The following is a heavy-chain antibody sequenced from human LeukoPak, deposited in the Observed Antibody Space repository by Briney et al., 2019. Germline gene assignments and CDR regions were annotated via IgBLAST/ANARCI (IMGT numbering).Heavy chain of an antibody. Sequence: SETLSLTCTVSGGSISSGGYYWSWIRQHPGKGLEWIGYIYYSGSTYYNPSLKSRVTISVDTSKNQFSLKLSSVTAADTAVYYCARDRRSYGMDVWGQGTTVTVSS. D-gene: IGHD6-6*01. J-gene: IGHJ6*02. CDR2: IYYSGST. CDR3: ARDRRSYGMDV. V-gene: IGHV4-31*03. CDR1: GGSISSGGYY.